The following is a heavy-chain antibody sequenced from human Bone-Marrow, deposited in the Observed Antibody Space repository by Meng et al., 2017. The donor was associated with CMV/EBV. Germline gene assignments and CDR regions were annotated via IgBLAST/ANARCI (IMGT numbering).Heavy chain of an antibody. CDR1: GFTFSSYA. Sequence: GESLKISCAASGFTFSSYAMHWVRQAPGKGLEWVAVISYDGSNKYYADSVKGRFTISRDNAKNSLYLQMNSLRAEDTAVYYCARDEPMTLWGYWGQGTLVTVSS. D-gene: IGHD3-22*01. CDR2: ISYDGSNK. CDR3: ARDEPMTLWGY. J-gene: IGHJ4*02. V-gene: IGHV3-30*04.